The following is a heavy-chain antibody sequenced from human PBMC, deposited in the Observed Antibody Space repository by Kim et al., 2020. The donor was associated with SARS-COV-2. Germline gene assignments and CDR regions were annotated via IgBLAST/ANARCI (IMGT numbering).Heavy chain of an antibody. Sequence: GGSLRLSCAASGFTFDDYGMSWVRQAPGKGLEWVSGINWNGGRTGYADSVKGRFRISRDNAKNSLYLQMNSLSAEDTALYHCARGGAAAPITLCYYYYYMDVWGKGTTGTVSS. CDR2: INWNGGRT. D-gene: IGHD6-13*01. J-gene: IGHJ6*03. CDR3: ARGGAAAPITLCYYYYYMDV. CDR1: GFTFDDYG. V-gene: IGHV3-20*01.